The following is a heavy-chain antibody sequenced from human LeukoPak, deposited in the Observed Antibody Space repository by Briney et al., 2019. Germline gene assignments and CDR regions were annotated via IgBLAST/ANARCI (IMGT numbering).Heavy chain of an antibody. V-gene: IGHV3-21*01. D-gene: IGHD1-26*01. Sequence: GGSLRLSCAASGFTFSSYSMNWVRQAPGKGLEWVSSISSSSSYIYYADSVKGRFTISRDNAKNSLYLQMNSLRAEDTAVYYCARVVVGASEISYDASDIWGQGTMVTVSS. CDR2: ISSSSSYI. J-gene: IGHJ3*02. CDR3: ARVVVGASEISYDASDI. CDR1: GFTFSSYS.